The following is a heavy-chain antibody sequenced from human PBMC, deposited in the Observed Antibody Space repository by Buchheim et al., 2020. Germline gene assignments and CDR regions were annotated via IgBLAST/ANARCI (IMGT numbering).Heavy chain of an antibody. D-gene: IGHD2-2*01. CDR2: ISQDGSEK. Sequence: EVQLVESGGDLVQPGGSLRLSCTVSGFTFSFYWMSWVRQAPGKGLEWVAYISQDGSEKYYVDSVKGRFTISRDNAKNSLYLEMKILGAEDTAFYCCTKSSSWFDSWGQGTL. CDR3: TKSSSWFDS. V-gene: IGHV3-7*01. CDR1: GFTFSFYW. J-gene: IGHJ5*01.